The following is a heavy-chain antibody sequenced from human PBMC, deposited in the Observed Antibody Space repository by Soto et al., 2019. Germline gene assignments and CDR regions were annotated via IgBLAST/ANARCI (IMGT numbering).Heavy chain of an antibody. V-gene: IGHV3-30*18. CDR3: AKDQGKYSSSWTPFDY. D-gene: IGHD6-13*01. J-gene: IGHJ4*02. CDR1: GFTFSSYG. Sequence: HPGGSLRHSCAASGFTFSSYGMHWVRQAPGKGLEWVAVISYDGSNKYYADSVKGRFTISRDNSKNTLYLQMNSLRAEDTAVYYCAKDQGKYSSSWTPFDYWGQGTLVTVSS. CDR2: ISYDGSNK.